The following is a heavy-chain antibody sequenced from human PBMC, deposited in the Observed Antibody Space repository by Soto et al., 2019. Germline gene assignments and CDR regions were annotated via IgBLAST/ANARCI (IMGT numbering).Heavy chain of an antibody. D-gene: IGHD6-13*01. CDR2: ISWDGGTT. V-gene: IGHV3-43*01. J-gene: IGHJ4*02. CDR1: GFTFIDYT. CDR3: AKGLDSNNWPFDY. Sequence: EVQLVESGGVVVQPGGSLRLTCAASGFTFIDYTMYWIRQAPGKGLEWVSLISWDGGTTYYADSVKGRFTTSRDNRKNSLYLQMNRLRTEDTALYYCAKGLDSNNWPFDYWGQGTLVTVSS.